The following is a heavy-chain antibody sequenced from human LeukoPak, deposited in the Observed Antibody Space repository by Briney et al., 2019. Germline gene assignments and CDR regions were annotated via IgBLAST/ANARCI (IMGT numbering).Heavy chain of an antibody. Sequence: GGSLRLSCAASGFTFSSYSMNWVRQAPGKGLEWVSSISSSSSYIYYADSVKGRFTISRDNAKNSLYLQMNSLRAEDTAVYYCARDPQQQLVEDGFDYWGQGTLVTVSS. D-gene: IGHD6-13*01. J-gene: IGHJ4*02. CDR2: ISSSSSYI. CDR3: ARDPQQQLVEDGFDY. V-gene: IGHV3-21*01. CDR1: GFTFSSYS.